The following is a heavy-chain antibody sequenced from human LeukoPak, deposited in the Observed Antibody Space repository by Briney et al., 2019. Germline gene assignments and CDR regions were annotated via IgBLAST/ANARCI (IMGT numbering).Heavy chain of an antibody. Sequence: GGSLRLSCAVSGITLSNYGMSWVRRAPGKGLEWVAGISDSGGRTNYADSVKGRFTISRDNPKNTLYLQMNSLRAEDTAVYFCAKRGVVIRVILVGFHKEAYYFDSWGQGALATVSS. CDR2: ISDSGGRT. CDR3: AKRGVVIRVILVGFHKEAYYFDS. CDR1: GITLSNYG. D-gene: IGHD3-22*01. J-gene: IGHJ4*02. V-gene: IGHV3-23*01.